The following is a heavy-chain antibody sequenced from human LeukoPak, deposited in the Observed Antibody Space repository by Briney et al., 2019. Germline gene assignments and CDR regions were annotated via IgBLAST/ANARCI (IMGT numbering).Heavy chain of an antibody. CDR3: ARDPRSYLNPRYYFDY. Sequence: PGGSLRLSCAASGFTFSSYEMNWVRQAPGKGPEWVSYISSSGSTIYYADSVKGRFTISRDNAKNSLYLQMNSLRAENTAVYYCARDPRSYLNPRYYFDYWGQGTLVTVSS. J-gene: IGHJ4*02. D-gene: IGHD1-26*01. V-gene: IGHV3-48*03. CDR1: GFTFSSYE. CDR2: ISSSGSTI.